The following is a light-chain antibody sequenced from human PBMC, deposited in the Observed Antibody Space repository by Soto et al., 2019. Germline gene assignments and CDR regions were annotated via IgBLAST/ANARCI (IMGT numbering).Light chain of an antibody. V-gene: IGKV3-11*01. CDR3: QQRSDWPLT. J-gene: IGKJ4*01. CDR1: QSINNY. Sequence: EIVLTQSPATLSLSPGERATLSCRASQSINNYLAWYQQKPGQAPGLLIYDASNRATGIPARFSGSGSGTDFTLTISTLEPEDFAVYFCQQRSDWPLTFGGGTKVEIK. CDR2: DAS.